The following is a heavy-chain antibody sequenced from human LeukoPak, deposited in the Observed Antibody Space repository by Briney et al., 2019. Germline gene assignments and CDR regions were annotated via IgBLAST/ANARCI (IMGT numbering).Heavy chain of an antibody. V-gene: IGHV1-69*04. CDR1: GGTFGSNA. CDR3: ARDQGSGGRDGVLYFDL. CDR2: IITILETT. J-gene: IGHJ4*02. D-gene: IGHD6-25*01. Sequence: SVKVSCTASGGTFGSNAISWVRQAPGQGLEWLGRIITILETTDYAEKFEDRVTLTADRATNTAYVEVSRLRSEATAMYYCARDQGSGGRDGVLYFDLWGQGTLVTVS.